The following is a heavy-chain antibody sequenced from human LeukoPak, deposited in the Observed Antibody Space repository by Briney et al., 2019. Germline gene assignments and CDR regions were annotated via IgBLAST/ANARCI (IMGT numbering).Heavy chain of an antibody. CDR1: GYTLTELS. V-gene: IGHV1-24*01. CDR2: FDPEDGET. J-gene: IGHJ6*02. D-gene: IGHD2-2*01. Sequence: ASVKVSCKVSGYTLTELSMHWVRQAPGKGLEWMGGFDPEDGETIYAQKFQGRVTMTEDTSTDTAYMELSSLRSEDTAVYYCARDAGHQRSRRNYYAMAVWGQGTTVTVSS. CDR3: ARDAGHQRSRRNYYAMAV.